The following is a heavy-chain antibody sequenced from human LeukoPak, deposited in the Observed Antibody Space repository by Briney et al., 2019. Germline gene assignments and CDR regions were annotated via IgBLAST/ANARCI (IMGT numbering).Heavy chain of an antibody. J-gene: IGHJ4*02. V-gene: IGHV3-21*01. CDR2: ISSSSSYI. Sequence: GGSLRLSCAASGFTFSSYSMNWVRQAPGKGLEWVSSISSSSSYIYYADSVKGRFTISRDNAKNSLYLQMNSLRAEDTAVYYCAREPTYIWGSYRYIDYFDYWGQGTLVTVSS. D-gene: IGHD3-16*02. CDR1: GFTFSSYS. CDR3: AREPTYIWGSYRYIDYFDY.